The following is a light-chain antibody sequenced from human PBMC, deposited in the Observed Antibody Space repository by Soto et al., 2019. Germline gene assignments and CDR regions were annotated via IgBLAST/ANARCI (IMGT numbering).Light chain of an antibody. Sequence: IQMTQSPSSLSASVGARAPITCRAGQGINNYLNWYQQKPGSAPNLLIYAASTLQSGVPSRFSGGGSGTDFTLTISSLQPEDAATYYCQHRYSPPPTFGQGTKVEIK. V-gene: IGKV1-39*01. CDR3: QHRYSPPPT. J-gene: IGKJ1*01. CDR2: AAS. CDR1: QGINNY.